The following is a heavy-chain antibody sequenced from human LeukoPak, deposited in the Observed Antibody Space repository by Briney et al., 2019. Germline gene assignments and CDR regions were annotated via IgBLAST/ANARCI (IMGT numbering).Heavy chain of an antibody. J-gene: IGHJ4*02. V-gene: IGHV4-34*01. Sequence: SETLSLTCAVYGGSFSGYYWSWIRQPPGKGLEWIGEINHSGSTNYNPSLKSRVTISVDTSKNQFSLKLSSVTAADTAVYYCAREIAAAGLYWGQGTLVTVSS. CDR2: INHSGST. CDR3: AREIAAAGLY. CDR1: GGSFSGYY. D-gene: IGHD6-13*01.